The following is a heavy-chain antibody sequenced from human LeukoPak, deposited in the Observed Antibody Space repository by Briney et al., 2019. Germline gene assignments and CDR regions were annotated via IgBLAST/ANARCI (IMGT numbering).Heavy chain of an antibody. CDR3: ARDYGDYDY. V-gene: IGHV4-38-2*02. D-gene: IGHD4-17*01. CDR2: IYHSGST. Sequence: SETLSLTCTVSGYSISSGYYWGWIRQPPGKGLEWIGSIYHSGSTYYNPSLKSRVTISVDTSKNQFSLKLSSVTAADTAVYYCARDYGDYDYWGQGTLATVSS. CDR1: GYSISSGYY. J-gene: IGHJ4*02.